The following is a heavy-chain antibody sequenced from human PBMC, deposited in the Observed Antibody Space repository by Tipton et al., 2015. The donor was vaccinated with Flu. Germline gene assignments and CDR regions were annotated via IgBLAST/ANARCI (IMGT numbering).Heavy chain of an antibody. CDR1: AFTFSDSA. J-gene: IGHJ4*02. D-gene: IGHD1-26*01. CDR2: IRSKANNYAT. CDR3: TGTFSVGANDY. Sequence: AVSAFTFSDSAMHWVRQASGKGLEWVGRIRSKANNYATVYAASVRGRFTISRDDSKNTAYLQMNSLKTEDTAVYYCTGTFSVGANDYWGQGTLVTVSS. V-gene: IGHV3-73*01.